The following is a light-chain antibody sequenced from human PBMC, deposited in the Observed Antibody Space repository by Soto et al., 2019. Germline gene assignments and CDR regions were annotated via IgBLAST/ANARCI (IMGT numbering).Light chain of an antibody. CDR2: EVS. J-gene: IGLJ1*01. V-gene: IGLV2-8*01. CDR3: SSYAGSNNAYV. CDR1: SSDVGGYNY. Sequence: QSALTQPPSASGSPGQSVTISCTGTSSDVGGYNYVSWYQQHPGEAPKFMIYEVSKRPSGVPDRFSGSKSGNTASLTVSGLQAEDEADYYCSSYAGSNNAYVFGTGTKVTVL.